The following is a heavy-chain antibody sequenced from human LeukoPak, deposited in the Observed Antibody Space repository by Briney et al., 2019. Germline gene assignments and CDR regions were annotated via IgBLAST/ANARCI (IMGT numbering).Heavy chain of an antibody. J-gene: IGHJ2*01. CDR3: AREGELSPWYFDL. CDR2: IYNTTVG. CDR1: GDSISGSSYF. Sequence: PSETLSLTCTVSGDSISGSSYFWGWIRPPPGKGLDGIGNIYNTTVGYQNPSLKSRVTISVDTSNNQFSLKITSVTAADAALYCCAREGELSPWYFDLWGRGTLVTVSS. V-gene: IGHV4-39*02. D-gene: IGHD3-16*01.